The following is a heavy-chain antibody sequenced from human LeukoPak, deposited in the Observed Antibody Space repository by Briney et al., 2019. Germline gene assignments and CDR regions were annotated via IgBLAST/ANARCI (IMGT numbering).Heavy chain of an antibody. J-gene: IGHJ4*02. CDR3: ARQWYSSFQFDY. Sequence: SETLSLTCIVSGVSISSSPYYWGWIRQPPGKGLEWIGTIYYSGSTNYNPSLKSRVTISVDTSKNQFSLKLSSVTAADTAVYYCARQWYSSFQFDYWGQGTLVTVSS. CDR1: GVSISSSPYY. CDR2: IYYSGST. V-gene: IGHV4-39*01. D-gene: IGHD6-13*01.